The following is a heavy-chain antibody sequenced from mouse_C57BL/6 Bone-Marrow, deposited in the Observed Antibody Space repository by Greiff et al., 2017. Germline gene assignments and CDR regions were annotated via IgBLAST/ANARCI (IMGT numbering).Heavy chain of an antibody. V-gene: IGHV1-81*01. D-gene: IGHD2-4*01. CDR1: GYTFTSYG. Sequence: QVQLKQSGAELARPGASVKLSCKASGYTFTSYGISWVKQRPGQGLEWIREIYPRSGNTYYNEKFKGKATLTADKSSSTAYMELRSLTSEDSAVYSCARSYDDDVEAYWGQGTMVTVSA. CDR2: IYPRSGNT. CDR3: ARSYDDDVEAY. J-gene: IGHJ3*01.